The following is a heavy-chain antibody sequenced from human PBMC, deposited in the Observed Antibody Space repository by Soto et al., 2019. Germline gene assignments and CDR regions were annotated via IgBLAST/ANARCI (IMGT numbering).Heavy chain of an antibody. V-gene: IGHV4-61*01. D-gene: IGHD3-3*01. Sequence: SETLSLTCTVSGGSVSSGSYYWSWIRQPPGKGLEWIGYIYYSGSTNYNPSLKSRVTISVDTSKNQFSLKLSSVTAADTAVYYCARWTIFGVVIGYWGQGTLVTVSS. J-gene: IGHJ4*02. CDR2: IYYSGST. CDR1: GGSVSSGSYY. CDR3: ARWTIFGVVIGY.